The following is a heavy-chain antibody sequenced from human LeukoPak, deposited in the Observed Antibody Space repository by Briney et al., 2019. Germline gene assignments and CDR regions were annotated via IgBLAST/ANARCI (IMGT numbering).Heavy chain of an antibody. CDR3: ARDRVALRSQYYFDY. J-gene: IGHJ4*02. V-gene: IGHV1-69*13. CDR1: GGTFSSYA. Sequence: SVKVSCKASGGTFSSYAISWVRQAPGQGLEWMGGVIPIFGTANYAQKFQGRVTITADESTSTAYMELSSLRSEDTAVYCCARDRVALRSQYYFDYWGQGTLVTVSS. D-gene: IGHD2/OR15-2a*01. CDR2: VIPIFGTA.